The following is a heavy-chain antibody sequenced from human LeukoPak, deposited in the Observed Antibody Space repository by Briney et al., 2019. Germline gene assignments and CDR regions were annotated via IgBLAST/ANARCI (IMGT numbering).Heavy chain of an antibody. Sequence: GGSLRLSCAASGFTFSDYYMSWIRQAPGKGLEWVSYISSSGSTIYYADSVKGRFTISRDNAKNSLYLQMNSLRAEDTAVYYCARDVRDSSSWHYYYYYMGVWGKGTTVTVSS. D-gene: IGHD6-13*01. V-gene: IGHV3-11*04. CDR1: GFTFSDYY. J-gene: IGHJ6*03. CDR2: ISSSGSTI. CDR3: ARDVRDSSSWHYYYYYMGV.